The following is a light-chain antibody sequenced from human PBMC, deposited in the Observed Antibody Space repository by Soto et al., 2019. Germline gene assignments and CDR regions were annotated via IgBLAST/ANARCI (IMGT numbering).Light chain of an antibody. Sequence: DIQMTQSPSSLSASVGDRVTITCRASQGIRNDLGWYQQRPGKAPKLLIYGASTLQSGVPSRFSGSGSGTDFTLTISSLQPEDVATYYCQKYDSAPLTFGGGTKVDI. V-gene: IGKV1-27*01. CDR1: QGIRND. CDR2: GAS. CDR3: QKYDSAPLT. J-gene: IGKJ4*01.